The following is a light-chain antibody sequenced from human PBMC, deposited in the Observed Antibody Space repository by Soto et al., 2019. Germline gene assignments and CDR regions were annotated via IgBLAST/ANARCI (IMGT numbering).Light chain of an antibody. CDR3: QQYETFSGT. Sequence: DIQMTQYPSTLSASVGDTVTVTCRASQSVSGWLAWYQQKPGEAPKLIVYDASALPRGVPSRFSGSGSGTKCTLTIASLQPDDVATYYCQQYETFSGTFGPGTKVDIK. V-gene: IGKV1-5*01. CDR2: DAS. CDR1: QSVSGW. J-gene: IGKJ1*01.